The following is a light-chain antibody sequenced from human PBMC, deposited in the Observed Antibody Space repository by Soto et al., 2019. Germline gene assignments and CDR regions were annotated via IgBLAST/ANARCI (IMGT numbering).Light chain of an antibody. CDR3: LQYHNLWA. J-gene: IGKJ1*01. CDR2: RAS. V-gene: IGKV3-15*01. Sequence: ILMTQSLATVSVSPGESATLSCRASQNIYYNVAWYQQRPGQAPRLLIYRASTRAPGVPARFSGSGSETEFTLTISSLQPEDFTVYSCLQYHNLWAFGQGTKVDIK. CDR1: QNIYYN.